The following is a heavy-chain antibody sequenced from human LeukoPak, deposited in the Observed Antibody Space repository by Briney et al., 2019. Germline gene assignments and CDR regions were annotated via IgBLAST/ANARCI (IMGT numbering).Heavy chain of an antibody. J-gene: IGHJ5*02. CDR2: INTDGSST. CDR1: GCTFSSYW. D-gene: IGHD4-17*01. Sequence: PGGSVRLSCACSGCTFSSYWRHWVRQARGKGLVWVSRINTDGSSTSYATSVKGRFTISRDNANNTLYLQMNSLRAEDTAVYYCARVSLDYGDYHWFDPWGQGTLVTVSS. CDR3: ARVSLDYGDYHWFDP. V-gene: IGHV3-74*01.